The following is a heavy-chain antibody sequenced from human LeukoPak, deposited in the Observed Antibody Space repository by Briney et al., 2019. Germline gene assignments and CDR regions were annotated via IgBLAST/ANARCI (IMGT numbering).Heavy chain of an antibody. D-gene: IGHD4-17*01. V-gene: IGHV1-18*01. CDR3: ARAPDYGDYVGAFDV. Sequence: ASVKVSCKASGYTFTSYGIRWVRQAPGQGLEGMGWISAYNGNTSYAQKLQGRVTMTTDTSTSTAYMELRSLRSDDTAVYYCARAPDYGDYVGAFDVWGQGTMVTVSS. J-gene: IGHJ3*01. CDR2: ISAYNGNT. CDR1: GYTFTSYG.